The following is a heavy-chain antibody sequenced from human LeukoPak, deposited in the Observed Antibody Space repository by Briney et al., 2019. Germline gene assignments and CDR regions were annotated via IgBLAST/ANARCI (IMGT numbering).Heavy chain of an antibody. D-gene: IGHD2-2*01. Sequence: GGSLRLSCAASGFTFSSYWMSWVRQAPGKGLEWVANIKQDGSEKYYVESVKGRFTISRDNAKNSLYLQMNSLRAEDTAVYYCAKSTSFTPYYYYYMDVWGKGTTVTVSS. CDR2: IKQDGSEK. CDR1: GFTFSSYW. CDR3: AKSTSFTPYYYYYMDV. J-gene: IGHJ6*03. V-gene: IGHV3-7*03.